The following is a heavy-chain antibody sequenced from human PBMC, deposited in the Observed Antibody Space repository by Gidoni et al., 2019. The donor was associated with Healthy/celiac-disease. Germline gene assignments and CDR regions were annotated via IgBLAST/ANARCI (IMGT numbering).Heavy chain of an antibody. Sequence: QVQLQQWGAGLLKPSETLSITCAVDGGSFSGYYWSWIRQPPGKGLEWIGEINHSGSTNYNPSLKSRVTISVDTSKNQFSLKLSSVTAADTAVYYCARGPVREIAMAGTHFDYWGQGTLVTVSS. J-gene: IGHJ4*02. D-gene: IGHD6-19*01. V-gene: IGHV4-34*01. CDR1: GGSFSGYY. CDR2: INHSGST. CDR3: ARGPVREIAMAGTHFDY.